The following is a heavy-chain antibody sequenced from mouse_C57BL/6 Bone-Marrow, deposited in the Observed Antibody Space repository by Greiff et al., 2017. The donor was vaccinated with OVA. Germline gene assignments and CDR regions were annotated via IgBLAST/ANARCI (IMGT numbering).Heavy chain of an antibody. Sequence: EVKVVESGEGLVKPGGSLKLSCAASGFTFSSYAMSWVRQTPEKRLEWVAYISSGGDYIYYAETVKGRLTISRDNARTTLYLQMSSLKSEDTAMYYCTRDVYYAMDYWGQGTSVTVSS. CDR2: ISSGGDYI. CDR1: GFTFSSYA. V-gene: IGHV5-9-1*02. J-gene: IGHJ4*01. CDR3: TRDVYYAMDY.